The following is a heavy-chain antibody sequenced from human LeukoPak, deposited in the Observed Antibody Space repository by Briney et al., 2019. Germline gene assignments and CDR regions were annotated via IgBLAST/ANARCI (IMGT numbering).Heavy chain of an antibody. CDR3: AKDQYYDFWSGYPSPSY. CDR1: GFTFSSYS. J-gene: IGHJ4*02. CDR2: ISSSSSYI. D-gene: IGHD3-3*01. V-gene: IGHV3-21*04. Sequence: GGSLRLSCAASGFTFSSYSMNWVRQAPGKGLEWVSSISSSSSYIYYADSVKGRFTISRDNSKNTLYLQMNSLRAEDTAVYYCAKDQYYDFWSGYPSPSYWGQGTLVTVSS.